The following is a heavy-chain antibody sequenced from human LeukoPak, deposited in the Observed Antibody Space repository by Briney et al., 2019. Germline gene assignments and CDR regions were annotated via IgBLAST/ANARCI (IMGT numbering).Heavy chain of an antibody. CDR1: GGSINNGNHF. J-gene: IGHJ4*02. CDR3: ARDQNILVWFGDTTGGY. Sequence: PSETLSLTCTVSGGSINNGNHFWTWIRQPAGKGLEWIGSIYYSGNTYYNPSLKSRVTISVDTSKNQFSLKLSSVTAADTAVYYCARDQNILVWFGDTTGGYWGQGTLVTVSS. CDR2: IYYSGNT. D-gene: IGHD3-10*01. V-gene: IGHV4-39*07.